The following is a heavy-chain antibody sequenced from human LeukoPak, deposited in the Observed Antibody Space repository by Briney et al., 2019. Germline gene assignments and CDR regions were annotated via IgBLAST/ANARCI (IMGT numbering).Heavy chain of an antibody. Sequence: SQTLSLTCAVSGGSLSSGGYSWSWIRQPPGKGLEWIGYIYHSGSTYYNPSLKSRVTISVDTSKNQFSLKLSSVTAADTAVYYCARSEYGDPFDYWGQGTLVTVSS. CDR1: GGSLSSGGYS. CDR2: IYHSGST. D-gene: IGHD4-17*01. J-gene: IGHJ4*02. CDR3: ARSEYGDPFDY. V-gene: IGHV4-30-2*02.